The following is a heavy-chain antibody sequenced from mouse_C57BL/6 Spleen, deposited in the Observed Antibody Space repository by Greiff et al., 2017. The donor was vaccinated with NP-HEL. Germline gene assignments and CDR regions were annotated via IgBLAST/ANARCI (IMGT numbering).Heavy chain of an antibody. CDR2: IYPRDGST. Sequence: VQRVESDAELVKPGASVKISCKVSGYTFTDHTIHWMKQRPEQGLEWIGYIYPRDGSTKYNEKFKGKATLTADKSSSTAYMQLNSLTSEDSAVYFCAGHYYGSSSDYWGQGTTLTVSS. CDR1: GYTFTDHT. CDR3: AGHYYGSSSDY. J-gene: IGHJ2*01. V-gene: IGHV1-78*01. D-gene: IGHD1-1*01.